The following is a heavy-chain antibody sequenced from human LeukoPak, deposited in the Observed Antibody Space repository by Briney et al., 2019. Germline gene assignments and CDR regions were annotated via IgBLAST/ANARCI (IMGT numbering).Heavy chain of an antibody. CDR3: ARDVAAAETNWFDP. Sequence: GASVKVSCKASGYTFTGYYMHWVRQAPGQGLEWMGWINPNSGGTNYAQKFQGRVTMTRDTSISTAYMELSGLRSDDTAVYYCARDVAAAETNWFDPWGQGTLVTVSS. J-gene: IGHJ5*02. CDR1: GYTFTGYY. D-gene: IGHD6-13*01. V-gene: IGHV1-2*02. CDR2: INPNSGGT.